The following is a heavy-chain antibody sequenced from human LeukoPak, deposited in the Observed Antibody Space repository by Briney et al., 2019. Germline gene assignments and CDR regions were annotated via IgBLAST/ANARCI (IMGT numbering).Heavy chain of an antibody. V-gene: IGHV3-13*01. D-gene: IGHD2-15*01. J-gene: IGHJ2*01. CDR1: GFTFSSYD. CDR3: ARGLRSFWYFDL. CDR2: IGTAGDA. Sequence: GGSLRLSCAASGFTFSSYDMHWVRQPTGKGLEWVSTIGTAGDAYYPDSVKGRFTISRENAENSLYLQMNTLRAGDTAVYYCARGLRSFWYFDLWGRGTLVTVCS.